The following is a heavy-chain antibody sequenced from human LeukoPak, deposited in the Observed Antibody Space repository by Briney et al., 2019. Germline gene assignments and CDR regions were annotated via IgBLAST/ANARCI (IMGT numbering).Heavy chain of an antibody. CDR2: ISGSGGST. V-gene: IGHV3-23*01. CDR3: ASVAVSSGWYGDAFDI. J-gene: IGHJ3*02. Sequence: GGSLRLSCAASGFTLSSDAMSWVRQPPAKGLEWVSAISGSGGSTYYADSVKGRFTISRDNSKNTLYLQINSLRADGTSVYYWASVAVSSGWYGDAFDICGQGTMVTVSS. CDR1: GFTLSSDA. D-gene: IGHD6-19*01.